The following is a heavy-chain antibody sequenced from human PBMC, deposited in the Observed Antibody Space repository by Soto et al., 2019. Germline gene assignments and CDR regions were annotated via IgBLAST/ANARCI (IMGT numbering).Heavy chain of an antibody. CDR3: ARDRRRNQITFDY. CDR1: GYTFTGYY. V-gene: IGHV1-2*02. CDR2: INPNSGGT. J-gene: IGHJ4*02. Sequence: ASVKVSCKASGYTFTGYYMHWVRQAPGQGLEWMGWINPNSGGTNYAQKFQGRVTMTRDTSISTAYMEMRRLRSDDTAVYYCARDRRRNQITFDYWGQGTLVTVSS.